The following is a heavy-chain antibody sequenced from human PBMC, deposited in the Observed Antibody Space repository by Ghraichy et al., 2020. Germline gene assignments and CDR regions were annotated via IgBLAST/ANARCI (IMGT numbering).Heavy chain of an antibody. CDR2: IYWDDDK. D-gene: IGHD2-8*02. J-gene: IGHJ4*02. CDR1: GFSLSTSGVG. Sequence: SGPTLVKPTPTLTLTCTFSGFSLSTSGVGVGWIRQPPGKALEWLALIYWDDDKRYSPSLKSRLTITKDTSKNQVVLTMTNMDPVDTATYYCAHLYCTGGVCYPNYFDYCGQGTPVTVSS. V-gene: IGHV2-5*02. CDR3: AHLYCTGGVCYPNYFDY.